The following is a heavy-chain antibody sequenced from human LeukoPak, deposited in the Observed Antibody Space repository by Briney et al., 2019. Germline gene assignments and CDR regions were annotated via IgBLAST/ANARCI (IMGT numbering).Heavy chain of an antibody. J-gene: IGHJ6*03. CDR2: ISGTGDRT. D-gene: IGHD6-13*01. Sequence: GGSLRLSCAASGFTFSSYALTWVRQAPGKGLEWVSTISGTGDRTYFADSVKGRFTISRDNSKNTLYMQMNSLRAEDTAVYYCATTPGMPGASTRYYYYMDVWGKGTTVTVSS. CDR1: GFTFSSYA. V-gene: IGHV3-23*01. CDR3: ATTPGMPGASTRYYYYMDV.